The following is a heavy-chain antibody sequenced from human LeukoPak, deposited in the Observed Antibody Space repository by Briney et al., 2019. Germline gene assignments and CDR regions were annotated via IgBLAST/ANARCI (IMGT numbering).Heavy chain of an antibody. V-gene: IGHV1-18*01. CDR3: ARDQRLPDY. Sequence: ASVKVSCKASGYGFTSHGITWVRQAPGQGLEWMGWISAYDGNTNYAQKLQGRVTMTTDTSTSTAYMELRSLRSDDTAVYYCARDQRLPDYWGQGTLVTVSS. CDR2: ISAYDGNT. CDR1: GYGFTSHG. D-gene: IGHD6-19*01. J-gene: IGHJ4*02.